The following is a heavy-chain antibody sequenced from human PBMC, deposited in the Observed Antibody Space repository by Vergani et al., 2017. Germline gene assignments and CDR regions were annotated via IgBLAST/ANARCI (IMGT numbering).Heavy chain of an antibody. J-gene: IGHJ5*02. V-gene: IGHV4-39*01. CDR1: GGSISSSSYY. CDR3: ARRGGLLWFGETGYNWFDP. Sequence: QLQLQESGPGLVKPSETLSLTCTVSGGSISSSSYYWGWIRQPPGKGLEWIGSIYYSGSTYYNPSLKSRVTISVDTSKNQFSLKLSSVTAADTAVYYCARRGGLLWFGETGYNWFDPWGQGTLVTVSS. CDR2: IYYSGST. D-gene: IGHD3-10*01.